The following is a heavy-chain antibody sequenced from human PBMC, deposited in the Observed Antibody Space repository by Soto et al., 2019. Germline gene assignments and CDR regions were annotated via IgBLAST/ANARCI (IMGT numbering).Heavy chain of an antibody. Sequence: GGSLRLSCAASGFTFSSYEMNWVRQAPGKGLEWVSYISSSGSTIYYADSVKGRFTISRDNAKNSLYLQMNSLRAEDTAVYYCARDRSRRGTIYFDYWGQGTLVTVSS. CDR1: GFTFSSYE. J-gene: IGHJ4*02. V-gene: IGHV3-48*03. CDR2: ISSSGSTI. CDR3: ARDRSRRGTIYFDY. D-gene: IGHD3-3*01.